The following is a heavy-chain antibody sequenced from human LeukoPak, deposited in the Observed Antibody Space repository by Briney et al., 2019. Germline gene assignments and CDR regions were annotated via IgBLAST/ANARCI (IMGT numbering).Heavy chain of an antibody. J-gene: IGHJ6*02. CDR1: GFTFDDYA. Sequence: GGSLRLSCAASGFTFDDYAMHWDRQAPGKGLEWVSGISWNSGSIGYADSVKGRFTISRDNAKNSLYLQMNSLRAEDTALYYCAKDSSPAGTYYYGMDVWGQGTTVTVSS. CDR3: AKDSSPAGTYYYGMDV. CDR2: ISWNSGSI. D-gene: IGHD6-13*01. V-gene: IGHV3-9*01.